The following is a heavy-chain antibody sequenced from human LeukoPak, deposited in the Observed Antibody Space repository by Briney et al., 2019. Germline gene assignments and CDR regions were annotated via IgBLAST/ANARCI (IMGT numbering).Heavy chain of an antibody. J-gene: IGHJ4*02. D-gene: IGHD6-19*01. CDR3: AKDNRRHYTSGPNPDSLH. CDR2: ISWNSGSI. Sequence: GRSLRLSCAGSGFIFNNYAMHWVRQPPGKGLEWVSGISWNSGSIDYADSVKGRFTISRDNAKNSLYLQMNSLRVEDTAFYYCAKDNRRHYTSGPNPDSLHWGQGAMVTVSS. V-gene: IGHV3-9*01. CDR1: GFIFNNYA.